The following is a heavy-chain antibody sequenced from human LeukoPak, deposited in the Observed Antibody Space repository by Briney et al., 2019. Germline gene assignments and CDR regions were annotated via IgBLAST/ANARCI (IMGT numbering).Heavy chain of an antibody. Sequence: GGSLRLSCAASGFTFSSYAMHWVRQAPGKGLEWVAVISYDGSNKYYADSVKGRFTISRDNSKNTLYLQMNSLRAEDTAVYYCARQRFRCLDYWGQGTLVTVSS. D-gene: IGHD2-15*01. CDR2: ISYDGSNK. CDR1: GFTFSSYA. CDR3: ARQRFRCLDY. J-gene: IGHJ4*02. V-gene: IGHV3-30-3*01.